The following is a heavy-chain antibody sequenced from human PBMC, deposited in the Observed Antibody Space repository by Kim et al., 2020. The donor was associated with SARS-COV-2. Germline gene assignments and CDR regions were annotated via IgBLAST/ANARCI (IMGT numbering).Heavy chain of an antibody. D-gene: IGHD3-10*01. CDR3: ARERGNVFQH. CDR1: GFTFSDYY. J-gene: IGHJ1*01. Sequence: GGSLRLSCAASGFTFSDYYMSWIRQAPGKGLEWVSYISSSSSYTNYADSVKGRFTISRDNAKNSLYLQMHSLRAEDTAVFYCARERGNVFQHWGQGTLVTVSS. CDR2: ISSSSSYT. V-gene: IGHV3-11*06.